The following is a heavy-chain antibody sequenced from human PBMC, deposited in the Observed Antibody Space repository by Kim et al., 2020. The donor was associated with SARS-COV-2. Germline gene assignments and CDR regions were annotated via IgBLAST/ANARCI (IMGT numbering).Heavy chain of an antibody. CDR3: ARPGYSSGWYRTNWFDP. Sequence: SETLSLTCTVSGGSISSSSYYWGWIRQPPGKGLEWIGSIYYSGSTYYNPSLKSRVTISVDTSKNQFSLKLSSVTAADTAVYYCARPGYSSGWYRTNWFDPWGQGTLVTVSS. V-gene: IGHV4-39*01. J-gene: IGHJ5*02. CDR2: IYYSGST. D-gene: IGHD6-19*01. CDR1: GGSISSSSYY.